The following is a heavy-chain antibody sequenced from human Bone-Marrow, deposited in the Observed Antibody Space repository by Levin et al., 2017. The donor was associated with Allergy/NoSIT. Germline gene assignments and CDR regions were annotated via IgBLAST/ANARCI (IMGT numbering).Heavy chain of an antibody. J-gene: IGHJ4*02. D-gene: IGHD6-19*01. Sequence: GESLKISCRASGYTFSGYTLHWVRQAPGQGLEWLGSINSNSGGTNYAQKFQDRVTMTRDSSVSAAYLELSRLRSDDTAVYFCASGSGWSHIDIWGQGTLVTVSS. CDR3: ASGSGWSHIDI. CDR2: INSNSGGT. CDR1: GYTFSGYT. V-gene: IGHV1-2*02.